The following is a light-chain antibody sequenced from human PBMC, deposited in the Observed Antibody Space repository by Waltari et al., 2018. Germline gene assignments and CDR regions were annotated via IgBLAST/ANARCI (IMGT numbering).Light chain of an antibody. V-gene: IGKV3-20*01. Sequence: EIVLTQSPGTLSLSPGDRATLSCRASQNVVSNYLAWNQQKPGQAPRLLISGASSRATGIPDRFSGSGSGTDFTLTISRLEPEDFAVYYCQQYALLPLTFGGGAKVEIK. CDR3: QQYALLPLT. J-gene: IGKJ4*01. CDR1: QNVVSNY. CDR2: GAS.